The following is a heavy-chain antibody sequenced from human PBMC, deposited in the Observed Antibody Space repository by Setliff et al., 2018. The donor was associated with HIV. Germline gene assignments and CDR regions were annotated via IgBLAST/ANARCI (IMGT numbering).Heavy chain of an antibody. CDR3: ARDYYDSSGYIFFPGLPDY. D-gene: IGHD3-22*01. CDR1: GYSFTDYY. J-gene: IGHJ4*02. V-gene: IGHV1-2*02. CDR2: INPKSDGT. Sequence: ASVKVSCKASGYSFTDYYIHWVRQAPGQGLEWMGWINPKSDGTNYAQKFQGRVTMTRDTSISTAYMELSRLRSDDTAVYYCARDYYDSSGYIFFPGLPDYWGQGTLVT.